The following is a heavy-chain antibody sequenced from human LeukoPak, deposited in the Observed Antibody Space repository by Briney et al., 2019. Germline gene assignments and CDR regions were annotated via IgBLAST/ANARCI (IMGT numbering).Heavy chain of an antibody. CDR1: GFTFDDYA. Sequence: GRSLRLSCAASGFTFDDYAMHWVRHAPGKGLEWVSGISWNSGSIGYADSVKGRFTISRDNAKNSLYLQMNSLRAEDTALYYCAKDISEGRGFYYFDYWGQGTLVTVSS. CDR3: AKDISEGRGFYYFDY. D-gene: IGHD1-14*01. J-gene: IGHJ4*02. CDR2: ISWNSGSI. V-gene: IGHV3-9*01.